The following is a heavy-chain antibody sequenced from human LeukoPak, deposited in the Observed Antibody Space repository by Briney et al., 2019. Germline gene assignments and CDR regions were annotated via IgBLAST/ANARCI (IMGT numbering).Heavy chain of an antibody. CDR1: GFTFSSYG. Sequence: PGGSLRLSCAAPGFTFSSYGMHWVRQAPGKGVEWVAVIWYDGSNKYYADSVKGRFTISRDNSKNTLYLQMNSLRAEDTAVYYCAREARGYKTKYFQHWGQGTLVTVSS. CDR2: IWYDGSNK. J-gene: IGHJ1*01. V-gene: IGHV3-33*01. D-gene: IGHD5-24*01. CDR3: AREARGYKTKYFQH.